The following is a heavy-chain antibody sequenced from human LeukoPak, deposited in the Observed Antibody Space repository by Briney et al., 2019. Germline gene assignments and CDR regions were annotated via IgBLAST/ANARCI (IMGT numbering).Heavy chain of an antibody. CDR1: GGSISSSSYY. CDR2: IYYSGST. J-gene: IGHJ6*03. CDR3: GRTVYSYFYYYMDV. Sequence: SETLSLTCTVSGGSISSSSYYWGWIRQPPGKGLEWIGSIYYSGSTYYNPSLKSRVTISVDTSKNQFSLKLSSVTAADTAVYYCGRTVYSYFYYYMDVSGKGTTVTVSS. V-gene: IGHV4-39*01. D-gene: IGHD1-14*01.